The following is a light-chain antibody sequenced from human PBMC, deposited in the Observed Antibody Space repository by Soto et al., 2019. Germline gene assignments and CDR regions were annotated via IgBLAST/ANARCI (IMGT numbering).Light chain of an antibody. CDR3: QQSYSTAWT. J-gene: IGKJ1*01. V-gene: IGKV1-39*01. CDR2: AAS. CDR1: QSISTY. Sequence: DIQMTQSPSSLSASVGDRVTNTWPASQSISTYLSWYQQRPGKAPHLLIFAASSLQSGVPSRFSGRRSGTEFTLNISSLQPADVGTYYCQQSYSTAWTFGQGTKVDIK.